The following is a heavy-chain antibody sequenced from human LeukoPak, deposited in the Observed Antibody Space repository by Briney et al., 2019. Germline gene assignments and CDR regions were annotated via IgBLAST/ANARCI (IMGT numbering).Heavy chain of an antibody. CDR3: ARDYDFWSGYLVY. D-gene: IGHD3-3*01. CDR2: ISSSSSYI. Sequence: GGSLRPSCAASGFTFSSYSMNWVRQAPGEGLEWVSSISSSSSYIYYADSVKGRFTISRDNAKNSLYLQMNSLRAEDTAVYYCARDYDFWSGYLVYWGQGTLVTVSS. J-gene: IGHJ4*02. V-gene: IGHV3-21*01. CDR1: GFTFSSYS.